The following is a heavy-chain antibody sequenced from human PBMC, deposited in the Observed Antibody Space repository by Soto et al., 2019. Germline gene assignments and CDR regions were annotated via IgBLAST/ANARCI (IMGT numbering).Heavy chain of an antibody. CDR1: GFTFSSYG. V-gene: IGHV3-30*18. Sequence: GGSLRLSCAASGFTFSSYGMHWVRQAPGKGLEWVAVISYDGSNKYYADSVKGRFTISRDNSKNTLYLQMNSLRAEDTAVYYCAKAMTYYDILTGYYKREYFDYWGQGTLVTVSS. D-gene: IGHD3-9*01. CDR2: ISYDGSNK. J-gene: IGHJ4*02. CDR3: AKAMTYYDILTGYYKREYFDY.